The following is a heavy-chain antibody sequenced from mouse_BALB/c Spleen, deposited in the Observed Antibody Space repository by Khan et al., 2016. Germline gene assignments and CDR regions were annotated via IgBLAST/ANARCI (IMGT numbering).Heavy chain of an antibody. V-gene: IGHV9-3-1*01. CDR3: ASYGSSYAMDY. J-gene: IGHJ4*01. Sequence: QIQLVQSGPELKKPGETVKISCKASGYTFTNYGMNWVKQAPRKGLKWMGWINTYTGEPTYADDFKGRFAFSLETSASTAYLQINNLKNEDTATYFWASYGSSYAMDYWGQGTSVTVSS. D-gene: IGHD1-1*01. CDR1: GYTFTNYG. CDR2: INTYTGEP.